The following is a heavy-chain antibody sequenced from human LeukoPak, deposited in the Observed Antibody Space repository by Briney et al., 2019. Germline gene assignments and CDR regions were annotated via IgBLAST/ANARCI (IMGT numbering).Heavy chain of an antibody. D-gene: IGHD3-22*01. CDR1: GYTFTSYY. CDR2: INPSGGST. J-gene: IGHJ4*02. V-gene: IGHV1-46*01. Sequence: VSVKVSCKASGYTFTSYYMHWVRQAPGQGLEWMGIINPSGGSTSYAQKFQGRVTMTRDMSTSTVYMELSSLRSEDTAVYYCARVGSSGYSDYWGQGTLVTVSS. CDR3: ARVGSSGYSDY.